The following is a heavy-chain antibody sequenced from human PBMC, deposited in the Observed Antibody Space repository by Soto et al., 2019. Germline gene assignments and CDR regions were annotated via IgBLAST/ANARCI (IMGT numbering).Heavy chain of an antibody. CDR1: GFTFSSYS. V-gene: IGHV3-21*01. CDR3: ARSNLMIVEGAYGMDV. J-gene: IGHJ6*02. CDR2: ISSSSSYI. D-gene: IGHD3-22*01. Sequence: PGGSLRLSCAASGFTFSSYSMNWVRQAPGKGLEWVSSISSSSSYIYYADSVKGRFTISRDNAKNSLYLQMNSLRAEDTAVYYCARSNLMIVEGAYGMDVWGQGTTVTVSS.